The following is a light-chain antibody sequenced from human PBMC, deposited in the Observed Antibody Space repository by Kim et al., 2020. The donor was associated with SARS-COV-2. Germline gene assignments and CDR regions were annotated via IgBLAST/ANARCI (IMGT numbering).Light chain of an antibody. CDR1: SGSIASNY. V-gene: IGLV6-57*01. CDR3: QSYDSSNWV. Sequence: NFMLTQPHSVSESPGKTVTISCTRSSGSIASNYVQWYQQRPGSSPTTVIYDDNQRPSGVPDRFSGSIDSSSNSASLTISGLKTEDEADYYCQSYDSSNWVFGGGTPLTVL. CDR2: DDN. J-gene: IGLJ3*02.